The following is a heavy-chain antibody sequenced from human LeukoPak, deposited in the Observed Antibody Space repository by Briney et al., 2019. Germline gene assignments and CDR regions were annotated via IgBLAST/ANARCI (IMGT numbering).Heavy chain of an antibody. V-gene: IGHV4-38-2*02. CDR3: ARGRYFDY. CDR1: GYSISSGYY. CDR2: IYYSGST. Sequence: PSETLSLTCTVSGYSISSGYYWGWIRQPPGKGLEWIGNIYYSGSTYYNPSLKSRVTISVDTSKSQFSLKLSSVTAADTAVYYCARGRYFDYWGQGTLVTVSS. J-gene: IGHJ4*02.